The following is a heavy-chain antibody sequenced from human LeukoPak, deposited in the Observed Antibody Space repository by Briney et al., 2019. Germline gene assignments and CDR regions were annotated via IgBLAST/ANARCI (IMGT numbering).Heavy chain of an antibody. V-gene: IGHV3-64D*09. CDR3: VRGYSFGPYGMDV. D-gene: IGHD2-15*01. Sequence: GGSLRLSCSASGFPFSSYAMRWVRQAPGKGLEYVSAISDSGGSTYYADSVKGRFTISRDNSKNTLYLQMSSLRAEDTAVYFCVRGYSFGPYGMDVWGQGITVTVSS. CDR2: ISDSGGST. J-gene: IGHJ6*02. CDR1: GFPFSSYA.